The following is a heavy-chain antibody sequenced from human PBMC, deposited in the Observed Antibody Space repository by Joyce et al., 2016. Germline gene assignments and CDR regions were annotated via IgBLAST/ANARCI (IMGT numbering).Heavy chain of an antibody. CDR1: GYIFTMYA. V-gene: IGHV1-3*01. Sequence: HVQLVQSRAEVTKPGASVKVSCVASGYIFTMYAIHWVRQAPGQSLEGMGWMDASKGNRKESQNCQGRVTITRDTSASTVYVELDSRISEDRAGYYCAREVRKSGGSLDYWGQGTLGTVSS. CDR2: MDASKGNR. CDR3: AREVRKSGGSLDY. D-gene: IGHD1-14*01. J-gene: IGHJ4*02.